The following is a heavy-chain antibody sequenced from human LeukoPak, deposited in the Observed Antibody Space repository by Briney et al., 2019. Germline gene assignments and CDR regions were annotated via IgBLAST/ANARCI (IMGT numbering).Heavy chain of an antibody. Sequence: ASVKVSCKASGYTFSGYYIHWVRQAPGQGLEWMGWINPKSGGTDFAQKFQGRVTMTKDTSISTAYMELYSLRSDDTAVYYCARSCSQWLAYYFDYWGQGALVTVSS. V-gene: IGHV1-2*02. CDR1: GYTFSGYY. CDR2: INPKSGGT. D-gene: IGHD6-19*01. CDR3: ARSCSQWLAYYFDY. J-gene: IGHJ4*02.